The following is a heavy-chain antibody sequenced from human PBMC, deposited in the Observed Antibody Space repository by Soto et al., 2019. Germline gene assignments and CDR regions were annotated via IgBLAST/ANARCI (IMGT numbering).Heavy chain of an antibody. J-gene: IGHJ5*02. CDR2: IYSSGGT. CDR1: GGAISGYY. Sequence: QVQLQESGPGLVKPSETLSLTCTVSGGAISGYYWTWIRQPAGKGLAWIGRIYSSGGTKYNPSLQSRVTMSLDTSKNQFSLRLSAVTAAYTAVYYCARGQRFSYSFDPCGQGTLVTVAS. V-gene: IGHV4-4*07. CDR3: ARGQRFSYSFDP. D-gene: IGHD3-3*01.